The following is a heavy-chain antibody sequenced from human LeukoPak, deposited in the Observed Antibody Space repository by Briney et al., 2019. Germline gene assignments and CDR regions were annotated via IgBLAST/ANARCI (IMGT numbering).Heavy chain of an antibody. CDR1: GFIVSSNY. CDR3: AKDPYGDYGYYYYMDV. Sequence: GGSLRLSCAASGFIVSSNYMTWVRQSPGKGLEWVSVIYSGGSTYYADSVKGRFTISRDNSKNTLYLQMNSLRAEDTAVYYCAKDPYGDYGYYYYMDVWGKGTTVTVSS. V-gene: IGHV3-66*01. D-gene: IGHD4-17*01. J-gene: IGHJ6*03. CDR2: IYSGGST.